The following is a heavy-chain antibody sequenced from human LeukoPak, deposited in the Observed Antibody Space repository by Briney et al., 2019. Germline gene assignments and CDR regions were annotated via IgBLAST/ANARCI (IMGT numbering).Heavy chain of an antibody. CDR3: AKSLEMATIGWFDP. CDR1: GFTFSSYA. D-gene: IGHD5-24*01. V-gene: IGHV3-23*01. CDR2: ISGSGGTT. Sequence: GGSLRLSCAASGFTFSSYAMNWVRQAPGKGLEWVSAISGSGGTTYHAESVRGRFTISRDNSKNTLYLQMNSLRAEDTAMYYCAKSLEMATIGWFDPWGQGTLVTVPS. J-gene: IGHJ5*02.